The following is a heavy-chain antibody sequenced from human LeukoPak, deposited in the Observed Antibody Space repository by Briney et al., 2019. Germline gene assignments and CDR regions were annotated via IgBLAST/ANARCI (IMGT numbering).Heavy chain of an antibody. V-gene: IGHV4-34*01. CDR2: VNHEGDS. CDR1: GVSLRGYY. J-gene: IGHJ6*03. Sequence: SETLSLTCAVYGVSLRGYYWSWIRQSPEKGLEWIGEVNHEGDSIYSPSLKSRLTLSVDMSKNQSSLNLRSVTAADTAVYFCARGSNYVSDYYFDVWGKGTTVIVSS. D-gene: IGHD4-11*01. CDR3: ARGSNYVSDYYFDV.